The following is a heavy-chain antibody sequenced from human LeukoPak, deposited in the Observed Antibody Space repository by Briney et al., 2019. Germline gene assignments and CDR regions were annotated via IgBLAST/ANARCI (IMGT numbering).Heavy chain of an antibody. J-gene: IGHJ4*02. Sequence: ASVKVSFKASGYTFTSYDINWVRQAPGQGLEWMGIINPSGGSTSYAQKFQGRVTMTRDMSTSTVYMELSRLRSDDTAVYYCASRSNIAVAGAFDYWGQGTLVTVSS. V-gene: IGHV1-46*01. D-gene: IGHD6-19*01. CDR2: INPSGGST. CDR3: ASRSNIAVAGAFDY. CDR1: GYTFTSYD.